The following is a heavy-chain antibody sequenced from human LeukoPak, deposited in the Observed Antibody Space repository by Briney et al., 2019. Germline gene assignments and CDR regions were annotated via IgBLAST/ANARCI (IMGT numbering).Heavy chain of an antibody. Sequence: GVSLRLSCAASGFTFSSYSMNWIRQAPGKGLELVSSISSSSSYIYYADSVKGRFTISRDNAKNSLYLQMNSLRAEDTAVFFFEQKTAYDILTGYYMGAFDIWGQGTMVTVSS. J-gene: IGHJ3*02. CDR2: ISSSSSYI. D-gene: IGHD3-9*01. CDR1: GFTFSSYS. V-gene: IGHV3-21*01. CDR3: EQKTAYDILTGYYMGAFDI.